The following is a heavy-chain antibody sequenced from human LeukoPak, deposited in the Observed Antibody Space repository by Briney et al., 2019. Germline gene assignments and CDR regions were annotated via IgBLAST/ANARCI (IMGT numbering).Heavy chain of an antibody. V-gene: IGHV1-8*01. D-gene: IGHD6-13*01. CDR1: GYTFTSSD. CDR2: INPNSGRT. J-gene: IGHJ4*02. CDR3: ARGRSGLAAAGTYDY. Sequence: ASVKVSCKASGYTFTSSDINWVRQAAGQRLEWMGWINPNSGRTGYAQKFQGRVTMTANTSISTAYMELSSLRFDDTAVYYCARGRSGLAAAGTYDYWGQGTLITVSS.